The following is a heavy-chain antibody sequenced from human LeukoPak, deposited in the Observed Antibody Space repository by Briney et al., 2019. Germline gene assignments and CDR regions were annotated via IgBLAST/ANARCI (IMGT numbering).Heavy chain of an antibody. CDR2: IYYSGST. CDR1: GGSISSYY. D-gene: IGHD6-13*01. CDR3: ATTGIAAAGTRAIGY. V-gene: IGHV4-59*12. J-gene: IGHJ4*02. Sequence: SETLSLTCTVSGGSISSYYWSWIRQPPGKGLEWIGYIYYSGSTNYNPSLKSRVTISVDTSKNQFSLKLSSVTAADTAVYYCATTGIAAAGTRAIGYWGQGTLVTVSS.